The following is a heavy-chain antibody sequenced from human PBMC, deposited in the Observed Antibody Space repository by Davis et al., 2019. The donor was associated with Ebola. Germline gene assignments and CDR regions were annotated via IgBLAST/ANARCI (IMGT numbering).Heavy chain of an antibody. V-gene: IGHV1-8*01. J-gene: IGHJ5*02. D-gene: IGHD3-10*01. CDR3: ARVRSGTVWFDP. CDR2: MNPNSGNT. Sequence: ASVKVSCKASGYTFTSYDINWVRQATGQGLEWMGWMNPNSGNTGYAQKFQGRVTMTRNTSISTAYMELSSLRSEATAVYYCARVRSGTVWFDPWGQGTLVTVSS. CDR1: GYTFTSYD.